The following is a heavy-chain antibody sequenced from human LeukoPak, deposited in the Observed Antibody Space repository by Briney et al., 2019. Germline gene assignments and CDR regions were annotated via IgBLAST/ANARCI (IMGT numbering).Heavy chain of an antibody. V-gene: IGHV3-23*01. Sequence: GGCLRLSCAASGFTSSSYAMSWVRPAPGKGMGWVSAISGIVGSTYYADSVKGRFTIYRDNSKNTLYLQMNRLRAEDTAVYYCAKVSRLGGSGYYDSSGLIGMDVWGQGTTVTVSS. CDR2: ISGIVGST. J-gene: IGHJ6*02. CDR3: AKVSRLGGSGYYDSSGLIGMDV. D-gene: IGHD3-22*01. CDR1: GFTSSSYA.